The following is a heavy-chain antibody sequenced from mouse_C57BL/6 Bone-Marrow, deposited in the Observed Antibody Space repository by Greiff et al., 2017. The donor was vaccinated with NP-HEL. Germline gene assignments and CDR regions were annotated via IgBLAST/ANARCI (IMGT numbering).Heavy chain of an antibody. CDR2: IYPRSGNT. V-gene: IGHV1-81*01. CDR1: GYTFISYG. D-gene: IGHD2-14*01. CDR3: ARGTLAY. Sequence: VQLQQSGAELARPGASVKLSCKASGYTFISYGISWVKQRTGQGLEWIGEIYPRSGNTYYNEKFKGKATLTADKSSSTAYMELRSLTSEDSAVYFCARGTLAYWGQGTLVTVSA. J-gene: IGHJ3*01.